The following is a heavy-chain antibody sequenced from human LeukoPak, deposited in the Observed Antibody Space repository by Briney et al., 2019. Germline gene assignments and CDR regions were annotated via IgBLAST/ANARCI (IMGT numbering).Heavy chain of an antibody. V-gene: IGHV4-4*07. Sequence: SETLSLTCTVSGGSISSYYWSWIRQPAGKGLEWIGRIYTSGSTNYNPSLKSRVTMSVDTSKNQFPLKLSSVTAADTAVYYCARDLTYYDFWSGYYYYYMDVWGKGTTVTVSS. CDR1: GGSISSYY. CDR2: IYTSGST. CDR3: ARDLTYYDFWSGYYYYYMDV. J-gene: IGHJ6*03. D-gene: IGHD3-3*01.